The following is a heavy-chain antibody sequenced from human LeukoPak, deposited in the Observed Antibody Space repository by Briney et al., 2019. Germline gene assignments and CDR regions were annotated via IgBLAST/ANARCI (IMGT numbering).Heavy chain of an antibody. D-gene: IGHD2-2*02. CDR2: IRYDGNNK. CDR3: VKDRDQLQYPFYFDN. CDR1: GFIFSSYG. J-gene: IGHJ4*02. Sequence: GGSLRLSCAASGFIFSSYGMNWVRQAPGKGLEWVAFIRYDGNNKFYADSVKGRFTISRDNSKNTLFLQMNSLRTEDTAVYYCVKDRDQLQYPFYFDNWGQGTLVTVSS. V-gene: IGHV3-30*02.